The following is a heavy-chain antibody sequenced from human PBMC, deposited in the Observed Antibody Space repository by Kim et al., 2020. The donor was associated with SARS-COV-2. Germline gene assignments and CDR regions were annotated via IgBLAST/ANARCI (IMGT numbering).Heavy chain of an antibody. D-gene: IGHD5-12*01. CDR3: ARSVGGYDSAAGS. V-gene: IGHV4-59*13. CDR1: GGSISSYY. CDR2: IYYSGST. J-gene: IGHJ4*02. Sequence: SETLSLTCTVSGGSISSYYWSWIRQPPGKGLEWIGYIYYSGSTNYNPSLKSRVTISVDTSKNQFSLKLSSVTAADTAVYYCARSVGGYDSAAGSWGQGTLVTVSS.